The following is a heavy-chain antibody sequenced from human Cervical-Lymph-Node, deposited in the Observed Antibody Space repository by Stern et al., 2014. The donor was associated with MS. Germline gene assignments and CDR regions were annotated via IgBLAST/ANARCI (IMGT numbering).Heavy chain of an antibody. CDR2: IHRSDCSP. D-gene: IGHD2-8*01. J-gene: IGHJ4*02. CDR1: GYSLMNYY. Sequence: QEQLVQSGAEVKKPGASVKISCKASGYSLMNYYMHWVRQAPGQGLEWMGRIHRSDCSPISTRKFKVRITLTRDTSTSPVYMDLSSLTSEDTAVYYCARDGDRCNFDLWGQGTLVTVSS. V-gene: IGHV1-46*01. CDR3: ARDGDRCNFDL.